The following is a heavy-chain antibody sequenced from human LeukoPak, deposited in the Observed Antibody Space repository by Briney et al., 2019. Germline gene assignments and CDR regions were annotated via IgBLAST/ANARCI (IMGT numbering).Heavy chain of an antibody. CDR3: ARDYYGSGSIYYYYYGMGV. D-gene: IGHD3-10*01. CDR1: GGTFSIYA. CDR2: IIAILGIA. V-gene: IGHV1-69*04. J-gene: IGHJ6*02. Sequence: ASVKVSCKASGGTFSIYAISWVRQAPGQGLEWMGRIIAILGIANYAQKFQGRVTITADKSTSTAYMELSSLRSEDTAVYYCARDYYGSGSIYYYYYGMGVWGQGTTVTVSS.